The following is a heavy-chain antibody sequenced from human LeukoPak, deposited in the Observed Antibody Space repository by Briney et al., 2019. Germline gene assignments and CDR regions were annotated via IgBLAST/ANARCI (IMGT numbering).Heavy chain of an antibody. V-gene: IGHV4-59*01. CDR3: ARAEMITFGGVILHRHFDY. CDR1: GGSISSYY. D-gene: IGHD3-16*02. Sequence: SETLSLTCTVSGGSISSYYWSWIRQPPGKGLEWIGYIYYSGSTNYNPSLKSRVTISVDTSKNQFSLKLSSVTAADTAVYYCARAEMITFGGVILHRHFDYWGQGTLVTVSS. J-gene: IGHJ4*02. CDR2: IYYSGST.